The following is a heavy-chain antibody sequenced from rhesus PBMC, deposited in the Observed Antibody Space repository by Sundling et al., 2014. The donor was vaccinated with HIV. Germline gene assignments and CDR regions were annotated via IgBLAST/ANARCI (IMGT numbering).Heavy chain of an antibody. CDR1: GGSISDNYY. Sequence: QVQLQESGPGLVKPSETLSLTCAVSGGSISDNYYWNWIRQPPGKGLEWIGNIYGSGGSTYYNPSLQSRVTISKDTSKNQFSLKLNSVTAADTAVYYCARGKLIELYGLDSWGHGVVVTVSS. CDR2: IYGSGGST. CDR3: ARGKLIELYGLDS. V-gene: IGHV4S9*01. D-gene: IGHD1-1*01. J-gene: IGHJ6*01.